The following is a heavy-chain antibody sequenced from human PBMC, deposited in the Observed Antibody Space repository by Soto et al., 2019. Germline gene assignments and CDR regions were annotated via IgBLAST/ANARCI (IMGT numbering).Heavy chain of an antibody. CDR2: IYYSGST. Sequence: SETLSLTCTVSGGSISSSSYYWGWIRQPPGKGLEWIGSIYYSGSTYYNPSLKSRVTISVDTSKNQFSLKLSSVTAADTAVYYRARLYGYGPFFDYWGQGTLVTVSS. CDR3: ARLYGYGPFFDY. J-gene: IGHJ4*02. V-gene: IGHV4-39*01. D-gene: IGHD5-18*01. CDR1: GGSISSSSYY.